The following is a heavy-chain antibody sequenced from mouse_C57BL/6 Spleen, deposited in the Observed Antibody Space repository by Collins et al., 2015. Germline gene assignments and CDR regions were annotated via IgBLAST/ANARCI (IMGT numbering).Heavy chain of an antibody. CDR2: ISGGGGNT. V-gene: IGHV5-9*01. Sequence: PGGSLKLSCAASGFTFSAYTMSRVRQTPERRLEWVATISGGGGNTYYPDSVKGRFTISRDNAKNTLYLQMSSLRSEDTAFYYCARHDYYGSSYRRYFDYWGQGTTLTVSS. J-gene: IGHJ2*01. CDR3: ARHDYYGSSYRRYFDY. D-gene: IGHD1-1*01. CDR1: GFTFSAYT.